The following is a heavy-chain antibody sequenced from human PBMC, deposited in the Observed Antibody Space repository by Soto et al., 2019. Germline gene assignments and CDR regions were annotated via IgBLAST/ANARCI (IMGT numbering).Heavy chain of an antibody. Sequence: EVQLVESGGGLVQPGGSLRLSCAASGFAVSSNYMSWVRQAPGKGLEWVSVLYSDRSTYYADSVKGRFTISRDNSNNTLYLQMNSLRTEDTAVYYCASAEYSSGWTAERDYWGQGTLVTVSS. CDR1: GFAVSSNY. V-gene: IGHV3-53*04. CDR2: LYSDRST. CDR3: ASAEYSSGWTAERDY. J-gene: IGHJ4*02. D-gene: IGHD6-25*01.